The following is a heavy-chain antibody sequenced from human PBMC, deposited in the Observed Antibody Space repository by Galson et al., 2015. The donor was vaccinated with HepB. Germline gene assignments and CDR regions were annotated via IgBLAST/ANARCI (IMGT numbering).Heavy chain of an antibody. CDR2: INHDGSEI. D-gene: IGHD6-13*01. Sequence: SLRLSCAASGFTFSNYYMTWVRQSPGKGLEWLAHINHDGSEIYFVDSMKGRFTISRDNAKNSLYLQMNSLTVEDTAVYYCARGGSWSGGDSWGQGTLVTVSS. CDR1: GFTFSNYY. J-gene: IGHJ4*02. V-gene: IGHV3-7*03. CDR3: ARGGSWSGGDS.